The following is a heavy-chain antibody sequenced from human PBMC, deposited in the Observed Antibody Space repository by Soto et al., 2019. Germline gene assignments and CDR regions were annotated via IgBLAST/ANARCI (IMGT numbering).Heavy chain of an antibody. V-gene: IGHV4-61*01. CDR3: TRGPPRVQWFDP. J-gene: IGHJ5*02. CDR2: IYFTGST. Sequence: ETLSLTCTVSGGAVSSGTYYWSWIRQPPGKGLEWIGHIYFTGSTNYNPSLKSRVTMSLDTSRNQFSLELSSVTAADTAVYYCTRGPPRVQWFDPWGLGTLVTVSS. CDR1: GGAVSSGTYY.